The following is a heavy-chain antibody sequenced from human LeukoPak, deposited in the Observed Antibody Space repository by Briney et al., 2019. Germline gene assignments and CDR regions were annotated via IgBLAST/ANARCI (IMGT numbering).Heavy chain of an antibody. CDR1: GGSISSYY. Sequence: PSETLSLTCTVSGGSISSYYWSWIRQPAGKGLEWIGRIYTSGSTNYNPSLKSQVTMSVDTSKNQFSLKLSSVTAADTAVYYCARGGHYYDSSGYYYDYWGQGTLVTVSS. CDR2: IYTSGST. CDR3: ARGGHYYDSSGYYYDY. V-gene: IGHV4-4*07. D-gene: IGHD3-22*01. J-gene: IGHJ4*02.